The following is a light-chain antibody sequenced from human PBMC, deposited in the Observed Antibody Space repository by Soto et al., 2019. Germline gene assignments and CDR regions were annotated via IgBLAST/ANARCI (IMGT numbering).Light chain of an antibody. CDR1: QIIDTY. J-gene: IGKJ1*01. V-gene: IGKV1-39*01. Sequence: DVRMTQSPSSLSASVGDRVTITCRASQIIDTYLNWYRQKSGKAPKLLIYAASNGQSGIPSRFSGSGSGTDFTLTISSLQSEDFAAYYCQQCYNWPVTFGQGTKVDIK. CDR2: AAS. CDR3: QQCYNWPVT.